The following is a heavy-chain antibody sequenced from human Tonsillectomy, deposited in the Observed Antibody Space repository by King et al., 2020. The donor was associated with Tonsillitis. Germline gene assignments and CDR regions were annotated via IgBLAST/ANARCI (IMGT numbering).Heavy chain of an antibody. V-gene: IGHV4-31*03. CDR2: MYNSGST. CDR1: GGSVSSGGYC. J-gene: IGHJ6*02. Sequence: VQLQESGPGLVKPSQTLSLTCTVSGGSVSSGGYCWSWIRQHPGKGLEWIGYMYNSGSTDYNPSLKSRVTISVDTSKNQFSLKLSSVTAADTAVYYCARVVPAAPRSYYGMDVWGQGTTVTVSS. D-gene: IGHD2-2*01. CDR3: ARVVPAAPRSYYGMDV.